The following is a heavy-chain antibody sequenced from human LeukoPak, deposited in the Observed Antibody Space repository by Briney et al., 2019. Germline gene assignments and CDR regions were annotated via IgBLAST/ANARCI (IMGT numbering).Heavy chain of an antibody. CDR2: IKQDGSEK. J-gene: IGHJ3*01. CDR3: ARETMGADIVVVPTPFDAFDL. D-gene: IGHD2-2*01. V-gene: IGHV3-7*01. CDR1: GFTFSRYW. Sequence: GGSLRLSCAASGFTFSRYWMSWVRQAPGKGLEWVANIKQDGSEKCYVDSVKGRFTISRDNAKNSMYLQMNSLRAEDTAVYYCARETMGADIVVVPTPFDAFDLWGQGTMVTVSS.